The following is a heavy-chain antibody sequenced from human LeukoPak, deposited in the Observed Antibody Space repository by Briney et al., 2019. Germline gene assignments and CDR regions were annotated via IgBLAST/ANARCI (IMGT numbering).Heavy chain of an antibody. V-gene: IGHV1-8*01. CDR1: GYTFTSYD. D-gene: IGHD4-23*01. CDR2: MNPNSGNT. CDR3: ARGEKGGNSADY. J-gene: IGHJ4*02. Sequence: ASVKVSCKASGYTFTSYDINWVRQATGQGLEWMGWMNPNSGNTGYAQKFQGRVTMTRNTSISTAYMEVSSLRSEDTAVYYCARGEKGGNSADYWGQGTLVTVSS.